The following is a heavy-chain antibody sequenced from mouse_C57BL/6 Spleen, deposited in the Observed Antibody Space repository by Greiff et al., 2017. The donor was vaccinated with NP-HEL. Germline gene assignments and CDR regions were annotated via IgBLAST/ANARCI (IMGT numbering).Heavy chain of an antibody. CDR1: GFTFTDYY. J-gene: IGHJ3*01. Sequence: EVKVVESGGGLVQPGGSLSLSCAASGFTFTDYYMSWVRQPPGKALEWLGFIRNKANGYTTEYSASVKGRFTISRDNSQSILYLQMNALRAEDSATYYCASSYGNYDWFAYWGQGTLVTVSA. CDR2: IRNKANGYTT. CDR3: ASSYGNYDWFAY. D-gene: IGHD2-1*01. V-gene: IGHV7-3*01.